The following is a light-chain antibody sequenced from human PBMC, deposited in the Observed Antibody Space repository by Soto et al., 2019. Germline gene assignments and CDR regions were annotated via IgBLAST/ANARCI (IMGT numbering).Light chain of an antibody. J-gene: IGLJ2*01. CDR3: SSYGGYNNFVV. CDR2: DVI. Sequence: QSALTQPPSASGSPGQSVTISCTGTSSDVGSYNFVSWYQHHPGKAPKLILYDVIKRPSGVPDRFSGSKSGNTASLTVSGLQAEDEADYYCSSYGGYNNFVVFGGGTKLTVL. V-gene: IGLV2-8*01. CDR1: SSDVGSYNF.